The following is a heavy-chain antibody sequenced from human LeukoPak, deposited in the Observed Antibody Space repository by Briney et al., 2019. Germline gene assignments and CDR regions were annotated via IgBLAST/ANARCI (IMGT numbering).Heavy chain of an antibody. CDR1: GASLRGSY. J-gene: IGHJ2*01. D-gene: IGHD1-14*01. V-gene: IGHV4-34*01. Sequence: SETLSLTCAVQGASLRGSYWSWIRQPPGKGLQWIGQIDHSGSTHSIPSLKSRVTISLDTSQSQVSLKVNSVTAADTAVYFCARGGNGWYFDLWGRSTLVTVSS. CDR3: ARGGNGWYFDL. CDR2: IDHSGST.